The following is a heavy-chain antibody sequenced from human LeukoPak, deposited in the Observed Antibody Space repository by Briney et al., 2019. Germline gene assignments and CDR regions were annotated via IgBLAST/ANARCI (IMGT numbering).Heavy chain of an antibody. D-gene: IGHD3-16*01. CDR1: GGSFSGYY. Sequence: SQTLSLTCGVYGGSFSGYYSTWIRQPPGKGLEWIGEINHSGSTNYNPSLKTRVTISVDTSKDQFSLKLTSVTPADTPVYYCARGPLGGGSNWFDPWGQGTLVTVSS. CDR3: ARGPLGGGSNWFDP. CDR2: INHSGST. J-gene: IGHJ5*02. V-gene: IGHV4-34*01.